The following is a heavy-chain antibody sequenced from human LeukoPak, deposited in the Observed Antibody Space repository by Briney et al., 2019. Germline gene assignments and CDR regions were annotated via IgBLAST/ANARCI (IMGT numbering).Heavy chain of an antibody. CDR2: IDPSDSYI. Sequence: GASLQISCKGSGYTFTNYWIGWVRQMPGKGLEWMGWIDPSDSYINYSPSFQGHVTISADKSNSTAYLQWSTLKASDTAMYYCARRGMGYSGYDGYWYFDLWGRGTLVTVSS. D-gene: IGHD5-12*01. CDR1: GYTFTNYW. J-gene: IGHJ2*01. CDR3: ARRGMGYSGYDGYWYFDL. V-gene: IGHV5-10-1*01.